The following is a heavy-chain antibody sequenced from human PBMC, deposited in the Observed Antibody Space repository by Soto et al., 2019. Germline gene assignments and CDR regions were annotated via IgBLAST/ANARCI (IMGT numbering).Heavy chain of an antibody. D-gene: IGHD2-15*01. CDR2: IYYGGST. V-gene: IGHV4-31*03. Sequence: SETLSLTCTVSGGSTRSGGYYWRWIRQHTGKGLEWNGYIYYGGSTYNTTFLKSRVAIAGARSKTQCSRTLTPVTAEDPAVYYCARDHCGGGSCHYNYCMDVWGQECTVAVSS. J-gene: IGHJ6*02. CDR3: ARDHCGGGSCHYNYCMDV. CDR1: GGSTRSGGYY.